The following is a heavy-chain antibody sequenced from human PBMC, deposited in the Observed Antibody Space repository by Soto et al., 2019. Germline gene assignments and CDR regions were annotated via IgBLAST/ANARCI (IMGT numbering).Heavy chain of an antibody. J-gene: IGHJ4*02. Sequence: PSETLSLTCTVSGASITGSFFWSWIRQPAGKGLEWIGRFSLSGTTNYNPSLRSRVTMSADVSKNQFSLGLTSVTAADTALYYCARGMTPPGAPAWYYFVSWCPGTLLTVSS. V-gene: IGHV4-4*07. CDR2: FSLSGTT. D-gene: IGHD2-8*02. CDR1: GASITGSFF. CDR3: ARGMTPPGAPAWYYFVS.